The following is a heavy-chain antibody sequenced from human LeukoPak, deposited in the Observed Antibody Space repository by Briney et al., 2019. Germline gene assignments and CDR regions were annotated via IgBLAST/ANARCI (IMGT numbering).Heavy chain of an antibody. CDR3: VSASAGLVEY. CDR1: GFSFSDHE. J-gene: IGHJ4*02. Sequence: AGGSLRLSCAASGFSFSDHEMDWVRQAPGKGQEWVGRIRNKANSYTTEYAASVRGRFTISREDSENSLYLQMNSLKTEDTAVYYCVSASAGLVEYWGQGTLVTVSS. V-gene: IGHV3-72*01. D-gene: IGHD2/OR15-2a*01. CDR2: IRNKANSYTT.